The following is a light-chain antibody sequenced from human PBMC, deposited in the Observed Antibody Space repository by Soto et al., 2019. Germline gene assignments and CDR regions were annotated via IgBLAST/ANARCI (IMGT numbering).Light chain of an antibody. CDR1: SSNIGSNT. Sequence: QSVLTQPPSASGTPGQRVTISCSGSSSNIGSNTVNWYQQLPGTAPKLLIYSNNQRPSGVPDRFSGFKSGTSASLAISGLQSEDEDDYYCAALDDSLNGHVVFGGGTQLTVL. V-gene: IGLV1-44*01. J-gene: IGLJ2*01. CDR2: SNN. CDR3: AALDDSLNGHVV.